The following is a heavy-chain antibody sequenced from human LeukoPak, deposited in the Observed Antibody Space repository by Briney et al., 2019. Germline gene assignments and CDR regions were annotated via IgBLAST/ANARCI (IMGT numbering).Heavy chain of an antibody. V-gene: IGHV3-21*01. D-gene: IGHD5-12*01. J-gene: IGHJ4*02. Sequence: GGSLRLSCAASGFTFSSYSMNWVRQAPGTGLEWVSSISSSSSYIYYADSVKGRFTISRDNAKNSLYLQMNSLRAEDTAVYYCARGVVATIYFDYWGQGTLVTVSS. CDR2: ISSSSSYI. CDR1: GFTFSSYS. CDR3: ARGVVATIYFDY.